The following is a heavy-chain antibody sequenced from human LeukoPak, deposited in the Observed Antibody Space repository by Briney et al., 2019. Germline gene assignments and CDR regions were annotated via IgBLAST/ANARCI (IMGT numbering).Heavy chain of an antibody. CDR3: ARDGFVGAADY. V-gene: IGHV3-66*01. Sequence: GGSLRLSCAASGFTVSTNYMSWVRQAPGKSLEWVSVIYSDGRTYYADSVKGRFTISRDNAKNSLFLQMNSLRVEDTAVFYCARDGFVGAADYWGQGTLVTVS. J-gene: IGHJ4*02. D-gene: IGHD6-13*01. CDR2: IYSDGRT. CDR1: GFTVSTNY.